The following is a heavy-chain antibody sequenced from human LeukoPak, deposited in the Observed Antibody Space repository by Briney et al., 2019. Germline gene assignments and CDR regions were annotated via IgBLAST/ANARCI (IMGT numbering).Heavy chain of an antibody. Sequence: ASVKVSCKASGYTFTSYGISWVRQAPGQGLEWMGWISAYNNNTIYAQNLQGRLTMTTETSTRTAYMELRSLRSTDTAMNYCAREGHDTSGYYYPNWFDPWGQGTLVAVSS. CDR2: ISAYNNNT. V-gene: IGHV1-18*01. D-gene: IGHD3-22*01. CDR1: GYTFTSYG. CDR3: AREGHDTSGYYYPNWFDP. J-gene: IGHJ5*02.